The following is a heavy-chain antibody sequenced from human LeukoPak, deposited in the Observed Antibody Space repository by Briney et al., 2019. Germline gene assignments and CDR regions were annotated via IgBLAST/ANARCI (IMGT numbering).Heavy chain of an antibody. D-gene: IGHD6-13*01. CDR1: GYTFTSYD. Sequence: ASVKVSCKASGYTFTSYDINWVRQATGQGLEWMGWINPNNGKTGYAQKFQGRVTMTRNTSISTAYMELSSLRSEATAVYYCARAGVSSWYYYYYYMDVWGKGTTVTVSS. J-gene: IGHJ6*03. V-gene: IGHV1-8*01. CDR3: ARAGVSSWYYYYYYMDV. CDR2: INPNNGKT.